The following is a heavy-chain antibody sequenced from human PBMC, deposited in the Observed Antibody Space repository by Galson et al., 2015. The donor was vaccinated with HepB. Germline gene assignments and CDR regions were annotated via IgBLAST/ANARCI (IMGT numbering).Heavy chain of an antibody. CDR3: ARERGNHYYDSSGYYLGY. D-gene: IGHD3-22*01. J-gene: IGHJ4*02. CDR1: GFTFSSYG. Sequence: SLRLSCAASGFTFSSYGMHWVRQAPGKGLEWVAVIWYDGSNKYYADSVKGRFTISRDNSKNTLYLQMNSLRAEDTAVYYCARERGNHYYDSSGYYLGYWGQGTLVTVSS. V-gene: IGHV3-33*08. CDR2: IWYDGSNK.